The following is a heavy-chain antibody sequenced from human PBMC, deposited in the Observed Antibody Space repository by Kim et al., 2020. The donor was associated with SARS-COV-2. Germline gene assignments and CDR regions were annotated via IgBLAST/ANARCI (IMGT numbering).Heavy chain of an antibody. J-gene: IGHJ6*02. D-gene: IGHD4-17*01. CDR1: GYTFTSYG. CDR3: ARVGPDYGDPSYYYGMDV. CDR2: ISAYNGNT. V-gene: IGHV1-18*01. Sequence: ASVKVSCKASGYTFTSYGISWVRQAPGQGLECMGWISAYNGNTNYAQKLQGRVTMTTDTSTSTAYMELRSLRSDDTAVYYCARVGPDYGDPSYYYGMDVWGQGTTVTVSS.